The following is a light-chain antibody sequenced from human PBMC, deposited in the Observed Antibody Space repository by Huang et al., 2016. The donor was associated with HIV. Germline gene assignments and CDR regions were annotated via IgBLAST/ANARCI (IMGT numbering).Light chain of an antibody. J-gene: IGKJ2*01. V-gene: IGKV3-15*01. CDR2: RAS. CDR3: QQYDNWPPAYT. Sequence: EIVMTQSPATLSVSPGERVTLSCRVSQSVSSNLAWYQQRPGQPPRLLIYRASTRATGIPARFSGSGSGTDFTLTISSLQSEDFAVYYCQQYDNWPPAYTFGQGTKLDIK. CDR1: QSVSSN.